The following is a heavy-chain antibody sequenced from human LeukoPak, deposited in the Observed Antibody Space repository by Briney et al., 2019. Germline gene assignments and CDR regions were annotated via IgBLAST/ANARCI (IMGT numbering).Heavy chain of an antibody. V-gene: IGHV3-23*01. CDR3: AKRGGYYGSGSYWPYYYYGMDV. Sequence: GGSLRLSCAASGFTFSSYAMSWVRQAPGKGLEWVSAISGSGGSTYYADSVKGRFTISRDNSKNTLYLQMNSLRAEDTAVYYCAKRGGYYGSGSYWPYYYYGMDVWGQATTVTVCS. D-gene: IGHD3-10*01. CDR2: ISGSGGST. CDR1: GFTFSSYA. J-gene: IGHJ6*02.